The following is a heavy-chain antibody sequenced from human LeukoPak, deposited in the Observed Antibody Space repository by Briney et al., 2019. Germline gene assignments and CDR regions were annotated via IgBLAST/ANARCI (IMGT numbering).Heavy chain of an antibody. J-gene: IGHJ4*02. CDR2: IYYSGNT. V-gene: IGHV4-59*11. Sequence: PSEILSLTCTVSGGSISSHYWSWIRQPPGKGLEWIGYIYYSGNTNYNSSLKSRVTISVDTSKNQFSLKLSSVTAADTAVYYCARDTTNVYYYDTSGYDHWGQGTLVTVSS. CDR1: GGSISSHY. CDR3: ARDTTNVYYYDTSGYDH. D-gene: IGHD3-22*01.